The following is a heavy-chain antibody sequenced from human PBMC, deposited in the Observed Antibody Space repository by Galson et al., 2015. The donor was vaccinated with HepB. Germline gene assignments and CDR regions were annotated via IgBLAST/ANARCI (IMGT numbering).Heavy chain of an antibody. D-gene: IGHD3-9*01. J-gene: IGHJ3*02. V-gene: IGHV3-30*04. CDR1: GFTFSSYA. Sequence: SLRLSCAASGFTFSSYAMHWVRQAPGKGLEWVAVISYDGSNKYYADSVKGRFTISRDNSKNTLYLQMNSLRAEDTAVYYCAREGGSYDILTGYYVDDAFDIWGQGTMVTVSS. CDR2: ISYDGSNK. CDR3: AREGGSYDILTGYYVDDAFDI.